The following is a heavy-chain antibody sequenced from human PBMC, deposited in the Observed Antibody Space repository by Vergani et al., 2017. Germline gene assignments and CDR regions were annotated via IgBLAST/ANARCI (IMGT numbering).Heavy chain of an antibody. D-gene: IGHD6-19*01. CDR3: ARDSEVAVAGAFDI. CDR2: INHSGST. CDR1: GGSFSGYY. J-gene: IGHJ3*02. V-gene: IGHV4-34*01. Sequence: QVQLPQWGAGLLKPSETLSLTCAVYGGSFSGYYWSWIRQPPGKGLEWIGEINHSGSTNYNPSLKSRVTISVDTSKNQFSLKLSSVTAADTAVYYCARDSEVAVAGAFDIWGQGTMVTVSS.